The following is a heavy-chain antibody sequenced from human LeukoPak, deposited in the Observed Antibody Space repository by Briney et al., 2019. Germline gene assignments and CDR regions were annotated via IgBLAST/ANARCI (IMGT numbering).Heavy chain of an antibody. V-gene: IGHV3-23*01. CDR3: AKARDYGDYWTFDY. CDR2: ISGSGGGK. J-gene: IGHJ4*02. D-gene: IGHD4-17*01. Sequence: GGSLRLSCAASGFTFSNYAMSWVRQAPGKGLEWVSGISGSGGGKYYADSVKARFSISRDNSKNTLYPQMNTLRAEDTAVYYCAKARDYGDYWTFDYWGQGTPVTVSS. CDR1: GFTFSNYA.